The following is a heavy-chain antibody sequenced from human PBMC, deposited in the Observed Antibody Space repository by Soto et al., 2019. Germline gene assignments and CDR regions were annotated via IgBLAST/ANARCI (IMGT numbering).Heavy chain of an antibody. V-gene: IGHV4-39*01. CDR2: VEYRVGT. CDR1: GGSISIGSYY. CDR3: ARRLYYDSSGFEXGGMDV. Sequence: SETLPVTSTVSGGSISIGSYYLGWIRQGPGKVLEWIGSVEYRVGTYYNASLKSRVTISVCTSNKLFALKLSSVTAADTGGYYFARRLYYDSSGFEXGGMDVWGQGPTVT. D-gene: IGHD3-22*01. J-gene: IGHJ6*02.